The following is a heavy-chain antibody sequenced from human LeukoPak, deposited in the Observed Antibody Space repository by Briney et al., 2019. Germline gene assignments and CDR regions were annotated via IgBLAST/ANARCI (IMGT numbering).Heavy chain of an antibody. D-gene: IGHD6-13*01. J-gene: IGHJ3*02. CDR1: GGSISSYY. Sequence: ASETLSLTCTVSGGSISSYYWSWIRQPPGKGLEWIGYIYYSGSTNYNPSLKSRVTISVDTSKNQFSLKLSSVTAADTAVYYCARGGGIADDAFDIWGQGTMVTVSS. CDR2: IYYSGST. CDR3: ARGGGIADDAFDI. V-gene: IGHV4-59*01.